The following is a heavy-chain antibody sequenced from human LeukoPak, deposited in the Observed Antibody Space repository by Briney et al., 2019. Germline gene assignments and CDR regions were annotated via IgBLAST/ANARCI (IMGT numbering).Heavy chain of an antibody. CDR2: INHSGST. V-gene: IGHV4-34*01. D-gene: IGHD4-11*01. CDR3: ARFSSYYGNYVLNY. J-gene: IGHJ4*02. Sequence: SETLSLTCAVSGGSFNDYYYSWIRQPPGKGLEWIGEINHSGSTNYNPSLKSRLTISIDPSKKQFSLKLSSLTAADTAVYYCARFSSYYGNYVLNYWGQGTLVTVSS. CDR1: GGSFNDYY.